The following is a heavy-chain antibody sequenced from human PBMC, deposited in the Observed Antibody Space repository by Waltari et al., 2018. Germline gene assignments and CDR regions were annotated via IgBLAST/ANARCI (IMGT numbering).Heavy chain of an antibody. CDR1: GGSISTSNHS. CDR2: IYYLGST. V-gene: IGHV4-39*07. J-gene: IGHJ3*02. D-gene: IGHD2-15*01. CDR3: ARVGVLSKTRRGVDI. Sequence: QLPLQESGPGLVKPSETLSLTCTVSGGSISTSNHSWGWLPQPPGKGLEWVGSIYYLGSTYYNTSLKSRITISIDTVKGQVSLKLNSVTAADTAVYYCARVGVLSKTRRGVDIWGQGTMVTVSS.